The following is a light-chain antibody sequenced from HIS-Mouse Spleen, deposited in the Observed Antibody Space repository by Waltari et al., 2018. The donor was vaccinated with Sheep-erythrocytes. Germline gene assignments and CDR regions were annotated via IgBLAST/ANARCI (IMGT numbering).Light chain of an antibody. CDR3: CSYAGSSTPWV. CDR2: EGS. Sequence: QSALTQPASVSGSPGQSITISCTGTSSDSGRYNLFPCYQQHPGKAPKLLIYEGSKRPSGVSNRFSGSKSGNTASLTISGLQAEDEADYYCCSYAGSSTPWVFGGGTKLTVL. V-gene: IGLV2-23*01. J-gene: IGLJ3*02. CDR1: SSDSGRYNL.